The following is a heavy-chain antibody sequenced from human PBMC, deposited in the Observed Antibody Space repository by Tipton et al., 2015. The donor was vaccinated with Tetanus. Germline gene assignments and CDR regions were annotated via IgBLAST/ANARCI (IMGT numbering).Heavy chain of an antibody. Sequence: SLRLSCAASGFTVSSNYMSWVRQAPGKGLEWVSVIYSGGSTYYADSVKGRFTISRDNSKNTLYLQMNSLRAEDTAVYYCARTGGYSHEKRGSYYFDYWGQGTLVTVSS. CDR2: IYSGGST. V-gene: IGHV3-53*01. D-gene: IGHD5-18*01. J-gene: IGHJ4*02. CDR3: ARTGGYSHEKRGSYYFDY. CDR1: GFTVSSNY.